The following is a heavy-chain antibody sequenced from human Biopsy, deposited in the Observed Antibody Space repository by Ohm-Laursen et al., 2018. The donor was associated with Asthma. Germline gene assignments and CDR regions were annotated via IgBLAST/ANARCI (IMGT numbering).Heavy chain of an antibody. CDR2: IIPVFGTS. D-gene: IGHD4-17*01. V-gene: IGHV1-69*13. J-gene: IGHJ6*02. Sequence: GASVKVSCNASGGTFSRYAISWVRQAPGQGLEWMGGIIPVFGTSNYAQKFQGRVTFTADGSASSAYMELSSLTSEDSTVYYCAREVSTVDYGYYYFAMDVWGQGTTVTVSS. CDR1: GGTFSRYA. CDR3: AREVSTVDYGYYYFAMDV.